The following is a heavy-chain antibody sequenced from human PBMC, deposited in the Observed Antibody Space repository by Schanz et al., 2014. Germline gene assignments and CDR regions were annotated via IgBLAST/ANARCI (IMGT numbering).Heavy chain of an antibody. J-gene: IGHJ5*02. CDR2: FNDGGVNK. CDR3: ARPALWFGDNCFDP. D-gene: IGHD3-10*01. CDR1: GFSLDIFA. Sequence: EVHLVESGGGLVQPGGSLRLSCATSGFSLDIFAVSWVRQAPGKGLEWVSSFNDGGVNKYYADSVKGRFTISRDNAKNTLYLQMNSLRAEDTAVYYCARPALWFGDNCFDPWGQGTLVTVSS. V-gene: IGHV3-23*04.